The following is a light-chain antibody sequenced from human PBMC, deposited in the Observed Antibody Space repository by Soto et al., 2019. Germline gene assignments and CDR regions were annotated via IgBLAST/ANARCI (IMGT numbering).Light chain of an antibody. CDR1: NSDVGGYNY. CDR3: SSFVGSHHVV. V-gene: IGLV2-8*01. Sequence: QSALTQPPSASGSPGQSVTISCTGTNSDVGGYNYVSWFQQHPGKAPKLMIYEVIKRPSGVPDRFSGSKSGNTASLTVSGLQAEDEADYYCSSFVGSHHVVFGEGTKVTVL. CDR2: EVI. J-gene: IGLJ2*01.